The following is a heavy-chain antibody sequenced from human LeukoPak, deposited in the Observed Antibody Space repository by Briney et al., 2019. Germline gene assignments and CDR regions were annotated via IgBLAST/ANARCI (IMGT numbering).Heavy chain of an antibody. CDR3: ARGLAGNNWPHWFDP. Sequence: GGSLRLSCAASGFTFSNYEMNWVRQAPGKGLEWVSYISAIDSTTYYADSVKGRFTISRDNAKNSLYLQMNSLRVEDTAVYHCARGLAGNNWPHWFDPWGQGTLVSVSS. D-gene: IGHD1-1*01. J-gene: IGHJ5*02. CDR1: GFTFSNYE. V-gene: IGHV3-48*03. CDR2: ISAIDSTT.